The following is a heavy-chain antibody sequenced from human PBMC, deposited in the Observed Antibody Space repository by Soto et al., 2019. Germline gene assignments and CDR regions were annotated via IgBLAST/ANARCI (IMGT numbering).Heavy chain of an antibody. CDR3: ASESPLPNYGMDV. V-gene: IGHV4-39*01. J-gene: IGHJ6*02. CDR1: GGSISSSSYY. CDR2: IYYSGST. Sequence: SETLSLTCTVSGGSISSSSYYWGWIRQPPGKGLEWIGSIYYSGSTYYNPSLKSRVTISVDTSKNQFSLKLSSVTAADTAVYYCASESPLPNYGMDVWGQGTTVTVSS.